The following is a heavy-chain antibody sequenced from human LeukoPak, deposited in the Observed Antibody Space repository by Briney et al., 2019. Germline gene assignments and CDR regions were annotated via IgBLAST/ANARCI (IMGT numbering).Heavy chain of an antibody. CDR1: GFTFSSYS. Sequence: GGSLRLSCAASGFTFSSYSMNWVRQAPGKGLEWVSSISSSSSYTYYADSVKGRFTVSRDNAKNSLYLQLNSLRAEDTAVYYCARDDTGYKPLDYWGQGTLVTVSS. D-gene: IGHD5-24*01. J-gene: IGHJ4*02. CDR3: ARDDTGYKPLDY. V-gene: IGHV3-21*01. CDR2: ISSSSSYT.